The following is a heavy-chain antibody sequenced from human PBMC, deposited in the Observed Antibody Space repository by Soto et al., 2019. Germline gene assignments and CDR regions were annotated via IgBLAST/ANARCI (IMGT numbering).Heavy chain of an antibody. CDR2: IIPVFGTP. CDR3: ARGLSTNVLMDV. Sequence: QVQLVQSGAEVKQPGSSVKVSCKTSGGTFSSYAFNWVRRAPGQGLEWMGRIIPVFGTPNFAQKFQGRVTFTADASTTTTYMELTSLTSEDTAIYYCARGLSTNVLMDVWGPGTGVTVSS. V-gene: IGHV1-69*18. J-gene: IGHJ6*02. D-gene: IGHD2-8*01. CDR1: GGTFSSYA.